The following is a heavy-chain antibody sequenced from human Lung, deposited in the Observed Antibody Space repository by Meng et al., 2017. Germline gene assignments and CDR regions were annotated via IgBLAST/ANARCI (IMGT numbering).Heavy chain of an antibody. V-gene: IGHV4-34*01. D-gene: IGHD4-11*01. CDR3: ARGPTTMAHDFDY. CDR1: GGSFSDYY. CDR2: INHSGST. J-gene: IGHJ4*02. Sequence: QGPLQRCGAGLLKPSETLSLPCVVSGGSFSDYYWSWIRQPPGKGLEWIGEINHSGSTNYNPSLERRATISVDTSQNNLSLKLSSVTAADSAVYYCARGPTTMAHDFDYWGQGTLVTVSS.